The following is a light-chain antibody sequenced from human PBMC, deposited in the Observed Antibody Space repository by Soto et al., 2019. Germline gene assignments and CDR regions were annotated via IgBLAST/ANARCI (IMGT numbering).Light chain of an antibody. J-gene: IGKJ4*01. V-gene: IGKV3-15*01. Sequence: VMTQSPATLSLSPGERATLSCRASQSINSNLAWYQQKPGQAPRLFIFRASSRATGVPARFSGSGSETEFNLTISSLQSEDFAVYYCQQYNNWPRATFGGGTKVEAK. CDR1: QSINSN. CDR2: RAS. CDR3: QQYNNWPRAT.